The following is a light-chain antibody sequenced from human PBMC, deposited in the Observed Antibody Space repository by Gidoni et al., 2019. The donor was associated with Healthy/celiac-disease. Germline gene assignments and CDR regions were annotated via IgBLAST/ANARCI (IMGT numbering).Light chain of an antibody. CDR1: QSISSY. Sequence: SQMTKSPSSLSASVVDRVTITCRASQSISSYLNLYQQKPGKAPKLLIYAASSLQSGVPSRFSGSGSGTDFTLTISSLQPEDFATYYCQQSYSTPLTFGGGTKVEIK. V-gene: IGKV1-39*01. J-gene: IGKJ4*01. CDR3: QQSYSTPLT. CDR2: AAS.